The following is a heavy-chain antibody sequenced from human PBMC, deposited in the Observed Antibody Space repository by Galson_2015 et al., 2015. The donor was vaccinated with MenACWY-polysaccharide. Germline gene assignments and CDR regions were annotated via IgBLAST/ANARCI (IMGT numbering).Heavy chain of an antibody. V-gene: IGHV3-74*01. CDR3: VRDNGGIDY. CDR1: GFTFISYW. D-gene: IGHD3-16*01. CDR2: INNDGSST. Sequence: SLRLSCAASGFTFISYWMHWVRQAPGKGLVWVSHINNDGSSTNYADSVKGRFTISRDNAKDTLYLQMKSLRAEDTAVYYCVRDNGGIDYWGQGTLVTVSS. J-gene: IGHJ4*02.